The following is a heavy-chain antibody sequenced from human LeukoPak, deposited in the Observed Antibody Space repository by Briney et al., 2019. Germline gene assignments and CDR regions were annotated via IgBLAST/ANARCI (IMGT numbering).Heavy chain of an antibody. D-gene: IGHD3-3*01. CDR3: AADPAITIFGVVITDAFDI. J-gene: IGHJ3*02. CDR1: GYRFTSYY. V-gene: IGHV1-8*01. CDR2: MNPHSGDA. Sequence: GASVKVSCKASGYRFTSYYINWVRQATGHGPEWMGWMNPHSGDADYAQKFQERVTITRDMSTSTAYMELSSLRSEDTAVYYCAADPAITIFGVVITDAFDIWGQGTMVTVSS.